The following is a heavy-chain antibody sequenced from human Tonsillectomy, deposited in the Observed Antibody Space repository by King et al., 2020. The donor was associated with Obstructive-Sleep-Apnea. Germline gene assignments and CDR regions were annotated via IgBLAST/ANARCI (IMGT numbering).Heavy chain of an antibody. J-gene: IGHJ3*02. CDR2: IVVDSGNT. CDR3: AAQGGQGNAFDI. CDR1: GVTFSNSA. D-gene: IGHD3-16*01. Sequence: MQLVQSGPEVKTPGTSVKGSCKASGVTFSNSALQGVRQARGQRLECIGWIVVDSGNTKFAQEFQGRVTSTRDLSTSTAYMELGSLTSEDTAVYYCAAQGGQGNAFDIWGQGTMVTVSS. V-gene: IGHV1-58*01.